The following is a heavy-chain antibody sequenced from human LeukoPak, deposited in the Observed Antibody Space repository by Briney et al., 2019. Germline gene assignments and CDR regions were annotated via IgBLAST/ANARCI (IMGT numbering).Heavy chain of an antibody. CDR1: GDSISSHY. CDR2: AYYSGST. J-gene: IGHJ3*02. D-gene: IGHD6-13*01. V-gene: IGHV4-59*11. Sequence: SETLSLTCTVSGDSISSHYYSWIRQPPGKGLEWIGYAYYSGSTKYNPSLRSRLSISVDTSKNQFSLKLTSVTAADTAVYYCARDAGIAPSDAFDIWGQGTMVTVSS. CDR3: ARDAGIAPSDAFDI.